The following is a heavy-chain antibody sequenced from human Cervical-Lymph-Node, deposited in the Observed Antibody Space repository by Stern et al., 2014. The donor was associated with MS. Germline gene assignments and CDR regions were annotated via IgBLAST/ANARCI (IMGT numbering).Heavy chain of an antibody. Sequence: QVQLVESGPGLVKPSQTLSLTCTVSGGPISTTGYYWSWIRQHPGKGLEWIGYIHYSGSTNYNPSLKSRGTRAVDTSKNQFSLRLSSLTAADTALFYCARSDRLWGSFDYWGQGSLVTVSS. J-gene: IGHJ4*02. CDR2: IHYSGST. CDR1: GGPISTTGYY. V-gene: IGHV4-31*03. D-gene: IGHD3-16*01. CDR3: ARSDRLWGSFDY.